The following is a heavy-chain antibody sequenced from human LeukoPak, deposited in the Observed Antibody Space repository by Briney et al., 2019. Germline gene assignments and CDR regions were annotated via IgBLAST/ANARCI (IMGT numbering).Heavy chain of an antibody. D-gene: IGHD3-22*01. CDR2: ISANDGNT. J-gene: IGHJ4*02. V-gene: IGHV1-18*01. CDR3: ARGAKHYDSSGYYYYFDY. Sequence: ASVKVSCKASGYTFTSYGISWVRQAPGQGLEWMGWISANDGNTVYPQKLQGRVTMTTDTSTSTAYMELRSLRSDDTAVYYCARGAKHYDSSGYYYYFDYWGQGTLVTVSS. CDR1: GYTFTSYG.